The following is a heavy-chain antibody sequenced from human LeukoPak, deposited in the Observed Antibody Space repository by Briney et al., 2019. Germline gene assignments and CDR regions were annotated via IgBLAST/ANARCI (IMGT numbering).Heavy chain of an antibody. CDR1: GFIFSTYD. CDR3: AKGHDYGDYRYWYFDL. Sequence: GGSLRLSCAASGFIFSTYDMHWVRHTSGKGLEWVSGIGTAGDTYYSDSVKGRFTISRENAKNSLYLQMNSLRAGDTAVYYCAKGHDYGDYRYWYFDLWGRGTLVTVSS. CDR2: IGTAGDT. D-gene: IGHD4-17*01. J-gene: IGHJ2*01. V-gene: IGHV3-13*01.